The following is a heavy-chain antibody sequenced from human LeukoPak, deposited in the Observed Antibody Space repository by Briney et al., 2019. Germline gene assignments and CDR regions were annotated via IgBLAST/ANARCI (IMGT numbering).Heavy chain of an antibody. J-gene: IGHJ4*02. Sequence: SETLSLPCTVSGGSVSSSTYYWGWIRQPPGKGLEWLGGVYYSGGTYYNPSLKSRVTISVATSKNQFSLKLSSVAAADTAVYYCARTNYYASGSHVDYWGQGILVTVSS. D-gene: IGHD3-10*01. CDR3: ARTNYYASGSHVDY. CDR2: VYYSGGT. V-gene: IGHV4-39*01. CDR1: GGSVSSSTYY.